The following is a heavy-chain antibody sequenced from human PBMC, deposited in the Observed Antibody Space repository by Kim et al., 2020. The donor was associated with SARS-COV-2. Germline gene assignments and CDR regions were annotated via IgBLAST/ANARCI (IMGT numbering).Heavy chain of an antibody. J-gene: IGHJ3*02. D-gene: IGHD3-22*01. Sequence: GGSLSLSCAASGFTFSSNYMSWVRQAPGKGLEWVSVIYRGGSTYYADSVKGRFTISRDNSKNTLYLQMNSLRAEDTAVYYCAREGYYRYYYDSSGSDAFDIWGQGTMVTVSS. V-gene: IGHV3-66*01. CDR1: GFTFSSNY. CDR2: IYRGGST. CDR3: AREGYYRYYYDSSGSDAFDI.